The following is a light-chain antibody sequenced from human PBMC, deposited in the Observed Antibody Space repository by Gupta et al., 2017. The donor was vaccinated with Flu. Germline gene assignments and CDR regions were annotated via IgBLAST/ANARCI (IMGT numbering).Light chain of an antibody. CDR3: QTWDDKTVI. CDR2: KDR. J-gene: IGLJ2*01. CDR1: KLGSKF. V-gene: IGLV3-1*01. Sequence: PGQTASITCSGDKLGSKFASWYQQKSGKSPVLVIYKDRRRPSGVPERFSGSNSGDTATLTISGTQAVDEADYYCQTWDDKTVIFGGGTSLTVL.